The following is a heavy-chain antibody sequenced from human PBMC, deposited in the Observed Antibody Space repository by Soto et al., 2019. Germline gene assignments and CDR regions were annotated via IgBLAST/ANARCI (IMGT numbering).Heavy chain of an antibody. V-gene: IGHV3-15*01. D-gene: IGHD3-9*01. CDR2: IKSKTDGGTT. J-gene: IGHJ4*02. CDR1: GFTFSNAW. CDR3: TTDSPRILRYFVPAWFDY. Sequence: GGSLRLSCAASGFTFSNAWMSWVRQAPGKGLEWVGRIKSKTDGGTTDYAAPVKGRFTISRDDSKNTLYLQMNSLKTEDTAVYYCTTDSPRILRYFVPAWFDYWGQGTLVTVSS.